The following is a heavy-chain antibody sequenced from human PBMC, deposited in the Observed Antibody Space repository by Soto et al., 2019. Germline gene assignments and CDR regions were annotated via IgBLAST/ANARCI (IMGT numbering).Heavy chain of an antibody. D-gene: IGHD6-6*01. Sequence: GGSLRLSCAASGFTFSSYSMNWVRQAPGKGLEWVSYISSSSSTIYYADSVKGRFTISRDNAKNTLYLQMNNLRAEDTAVYYCAILSNWGQGTLVTVSS. V-gene: IGHV3-48*01. J-gene: IGHJ4*02. CDR2: ISSSSSTI. CDR1: GFTFSSYS. CDR3: AILSN.